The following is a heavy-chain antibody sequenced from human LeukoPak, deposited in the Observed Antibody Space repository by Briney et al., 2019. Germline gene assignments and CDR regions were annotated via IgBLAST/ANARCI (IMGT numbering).Heavy chain of an antibody. J-gene: IGHJ6*02. D-gene: IGHD4-23*01. V-gene: IGHV4-59*08. CDR2: IYYSGST. CDR1: GGSISTYY. Sequence: SETLSLTCTVSGGSISTYYWSWIRQPPGKGLEWIGHIYYSGSTNYNPSLKSRVTISVDTSKNQFSLKLSSVTAADTAVYYCARRNSYYYYDMDVWGQGTTVTVSS. CDR3: ARRNSYYYYDMDV.